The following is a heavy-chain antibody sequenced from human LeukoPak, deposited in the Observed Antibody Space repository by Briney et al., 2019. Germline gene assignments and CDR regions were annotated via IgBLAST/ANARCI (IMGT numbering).Heavy chain of an antibody. CDR2: ISRSGSTT. V-gene: IGHV3-48*03. D-gene: IGHD3-22*01. CDR1: GFSFSSYE. CDR3: AREGLYYYDSSGSKLGGLDY. Sequence: PGGSLRLSCAASGFSFSSYEMNWVRQAPGKGLEWVSFISRSGSTTYYTDSVKGRFTISRDNAKNSLYLQMNSLRAKDTAVYYCAREGLYYYDSSGSKLGGLDYWGQGTLVTVSS. J-gene: IGHJ4*02.